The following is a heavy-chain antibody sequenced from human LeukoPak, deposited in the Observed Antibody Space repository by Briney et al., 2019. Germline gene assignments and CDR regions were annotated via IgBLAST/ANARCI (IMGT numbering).Heavy chain of an antibody. CDR2: IKQDGSEK. CDR3: ARESVGAPSDAFDI. J-gene: IGHJ3*02. Sequence: GGSLRLSCAASGFTFSNYWMSWVRQAPGKGLEWVANIKQDGSEKYYVDSVKGRFTISRDNAKNSLYLQMNSLRAEDTAVYYCARESVGAPSDAFDIWGQGTMVTVSS. CDR1: GFTFSNYW. V-gene: IGHV3-7*01. D-gene: IGHD1-26*01.